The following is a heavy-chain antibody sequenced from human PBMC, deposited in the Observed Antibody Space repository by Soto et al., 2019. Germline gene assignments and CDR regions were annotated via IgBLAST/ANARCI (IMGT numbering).Heavy chain of an antibody. J-gene: IGHJ4*02. V-gene: IGHV3-11*01. CDR1: GFPFSNYY. CDR2: ISSSFVSM. Sequence: HVELVQFGGGLVKPGGSLRLSCAVSGFPFSNYYMSWIRQAPGKGLEWLADISSSFVSMHYADSVKDRFSISRHNANNSLFLQMNSLRADGTAVYYCARVSATGSVVNGREYFDYWGQGALVSVSS. CDR3: ARVSATGSVVNGREYFDY. D-gene: IGHD3-10*01.